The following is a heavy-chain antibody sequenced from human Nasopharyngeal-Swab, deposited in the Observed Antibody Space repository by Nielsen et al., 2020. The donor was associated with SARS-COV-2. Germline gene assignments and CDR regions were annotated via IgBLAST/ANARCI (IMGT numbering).Heavy chain of an antibody. J-gene: IGHJ6*02. D-gene: IGHD1-26*01. CDR2: IGTAGDT. CDR1: GFTFSSYD. CDR3: AAATSLDYYYYYGVDV. V-gene: IGHV3-13*01. Sequence: GESLKISCAASGFTFSSYDMHWVRQATGKGLEWVSAIGTAGDTYYPGSVKGRFTISRENAKNSLYLQMNSLRAEDTAVYYCAAATSLDYYYYYGVDVWGQGTTVTVSS.